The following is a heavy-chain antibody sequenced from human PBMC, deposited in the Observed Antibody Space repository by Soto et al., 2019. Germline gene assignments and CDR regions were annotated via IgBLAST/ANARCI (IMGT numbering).Heavy chain of an antibody. Sequence: DVHLLESGGGLVQPGGSLKLSCVASVLSFNKYAMIWVHQAAGKWQEWVSGITGSGSSIQYTASVKGRFTISRDNYKNTGYLQMDILRAEDNAMYHCAQDEGSGDVLWLVSAWGQGTPVTVS. CDR2: ITGSGSSI. D-gene: IGHD2-21*02. CDR3: AQDEGSGDVLWLVSA. J-gene: IGHJ5*02. V-gene: IGHV3-23*01. CDR1: VLSFNKYA.